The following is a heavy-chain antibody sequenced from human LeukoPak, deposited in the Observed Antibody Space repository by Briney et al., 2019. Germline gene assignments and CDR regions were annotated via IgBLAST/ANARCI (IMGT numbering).Heavy chain of an antibody. CDR1: GFTFDDYA. Sequence: QAGGSLRPSCAASGFTFDDYAMHWVRQAPGKGLEWVSGISWNSGSIGYADSVKGRFTISRDNAKNSLYLQMNSLRAEDTALYYCAKDRAYCGGDCLGSAFDIWGQGTMVTVSS. D-gene: IGHD2-21*02. J-gene: IGHJ3*02. V-gene: IGHV3-9*01. CDR3: AKDRAYCGGDCLGSAFDI. CDR2: ISWNSGSI.